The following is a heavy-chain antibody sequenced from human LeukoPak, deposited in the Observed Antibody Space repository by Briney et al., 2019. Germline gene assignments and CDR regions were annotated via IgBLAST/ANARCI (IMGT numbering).Heavy chain of an antibody. CDR3: GRAYYYDSTVFDP. CDR2: THPYSGVT. V-gene: IGHV1-2*02. J-gene: IGHJ5*02. Sequence: ASVKVSCKASGYTFTRYFMLWVRQAPGQEVEGMGWTHPYSGVTNYAPKLQRRVTITRATSTSPAYMELSRLRSDDPGVYYCGRAYYYDSTVFDPWGQGTLVTVSS. CDR1: GYTFTRYF. D-gene: IGHD3-22*01.